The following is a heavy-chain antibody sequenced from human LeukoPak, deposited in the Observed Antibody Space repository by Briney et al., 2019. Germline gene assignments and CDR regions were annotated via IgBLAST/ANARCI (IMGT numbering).Heavy chain of an antibody. D-gene: IGHD3-22*01. V-gene: IGHV1-46*01. CDR2: INPNRGST. CDR1: GYTFTSYY. CDR3: ATGGHVRVYDSSAYYGHY. Sequence: ASVKVSCKASGYTFTSYYMYWVRQAPGQGLEWMGVINPNRGSTSYAQKFQGRVTMTRDMSTSTVYMELSSLRSEDTAVYYCATGGHVRVYDSSAYYGHYWGQGTLVTVSS. J-gene: IGHJ4*02.